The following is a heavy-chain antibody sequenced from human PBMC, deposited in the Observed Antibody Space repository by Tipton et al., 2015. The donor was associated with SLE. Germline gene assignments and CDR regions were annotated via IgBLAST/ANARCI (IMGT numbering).Heavy chain of an antibody. D-gene: IGHD1-14*01. CDR2: INHSGRI. Sequence: LRLSCAVYGGSFSGFYWSWIRQPPGKGLEWIGEINHSGRINYNPSLKSRVTISQDTSKNQFSLKLVSVTAADTAVYYCARVATTEVFDYWGQGTLVTVSS. CDR3: ARVATTEVFDY. CDR1: GGSFSGFY. J-gene: IGHJ4*02. V-gene: IGHV4-34*01.